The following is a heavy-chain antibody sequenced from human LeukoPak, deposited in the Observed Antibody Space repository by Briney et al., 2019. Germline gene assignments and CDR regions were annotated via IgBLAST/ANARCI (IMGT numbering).Heavy chain of an antibody. D-gene: IGHD6-6*01. CDR2: ISAVSTYI. V-gene: IGHV3-21*01. J-gene: IGHJ6*03. CDR1: GFTFSSYT. CDR3: ARGGTAGRPVYDYYMDI. Sequence: GGSLRLSCAASGFTFSSYTIHWVRQAPGKGLGWVSSISAVSTYIYYADSVKGRFTISRDNVEKSAYLELSGLTAHDTAIYYCARGGTAGRPVYDYYMDIWGKGTTVTVSS.